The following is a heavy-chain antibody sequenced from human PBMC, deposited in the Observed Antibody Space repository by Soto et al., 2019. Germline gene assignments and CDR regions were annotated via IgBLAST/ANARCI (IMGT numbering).Heavy chain of an antibody. CDR2: IAYDGNNK. J-gene: IGHJ4*02. CDR1: GFTFSSFA. Sequence: WGSLRLSCAASGFTFSSFAMHWVRQAPGKGLEWVALIAYDGNNKYFADSVKGRFTISRDNSKDTVYLQMDSLRPEDTAVYYCAKGTPVNGDYALDYWGQGSLVTVSS. D-gene: IGHD4-17*01. CDR3: AKGTPVNGDYALDY. V-gene: IGHV3-30*18.